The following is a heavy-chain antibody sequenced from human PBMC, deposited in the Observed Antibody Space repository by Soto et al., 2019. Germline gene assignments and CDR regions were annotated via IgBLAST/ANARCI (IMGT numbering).Heavy chain of an antibody. CDR1: GFTFSSYG. CDR2: IWYDGSNK. Sequence: QVQLVESGGGVVQPGRSLRLSCAASGFTFSSYGMHWVRQAPGKGLEWVAVIWYDGSNKYYADSVKGRFTISRDNSKNTLYLQMNSLRAEDTAVYSCATEGYGSGSLDYWGQGTLVTVSS. V-gene: IGHV3-33*01. J-gene: IGHJ4*02. CDR3: ATEGYGSGSLDY. D-gene: IGHD3-10*01.